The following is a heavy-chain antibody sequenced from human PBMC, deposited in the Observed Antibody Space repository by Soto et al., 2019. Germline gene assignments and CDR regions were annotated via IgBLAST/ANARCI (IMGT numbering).Heavy chain of an antibody. V-gene: IGHV1-69*01. CDR1: GGTFSRHA. Sequence: QVQLVQSGAEVRKPGSSVKVSCKASGGTFSRHAISWVRQAPEQGLEWMGGIIPIFCTANHAQKFQGRVTIIADESTSTVYMELSSLRSEDTAMYYCARGWGYDSNDYYYAYWGQGTLVIVSS. D-gene: IGHD3-22*01. CDR3: ARGWGYDSNDYYYAY. J-gene: IGHJ4*02. CDR2: IIPIFCTA.